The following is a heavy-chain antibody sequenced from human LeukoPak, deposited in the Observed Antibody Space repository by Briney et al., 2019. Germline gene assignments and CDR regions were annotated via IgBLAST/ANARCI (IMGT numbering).Heavy chain of an antibody. CDR3: AREGGYSYAYYFDY. CDR1: GGSFSGYY. J-gene: IGHJ4*02. D-gene: IGHD5-18*01. V-gene: IGHV4-34*01. Sequence: PSETLSLTCAVYGGSFSGYYWSWIRQPPGKGLEWIGEINHSGSTNYNPSLKSRVTISVDTSKNQFSLKLSSVTAADTAVYYCAREGGYSYAYYFDYWGQGTLVTVSS. CDR2: INHSGST.